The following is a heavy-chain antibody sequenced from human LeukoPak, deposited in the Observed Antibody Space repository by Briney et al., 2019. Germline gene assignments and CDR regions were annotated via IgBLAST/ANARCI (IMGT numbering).Heavy chain of an antibody. V-gene: IGHV1-8*01. Sequence: ASVNVSCKAAGYTFTSYDINWVRQASGQGIEWMGWMNPNSGNTGSAQKFQGRVTMTRNTSISTAYMELSSLRSEDTAVYYCARAAPRSSSIETYYFDYWGQGTLVTVSS. D-gene: IGHD6-13*01. J-gene: IGHJ4*02. CDR2: MNPNSGNT. CDR1: GYTFTSYD. CDR3: ARAAPRSSSIETYYFDY.